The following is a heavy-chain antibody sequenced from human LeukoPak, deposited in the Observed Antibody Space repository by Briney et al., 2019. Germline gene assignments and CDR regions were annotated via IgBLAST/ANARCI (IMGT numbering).Heavy chain of an antibody. CDR3: AKEVRTFTLDY. CDR1: GFSFSTYG. V-gene: IGHV3-30*18. D-gene: IGHD3-16*01. Sequence: PGRSLRLSCAASGFSFSTYGMHWGRQAPGKGLEGVTVISYDGSDKYYADSVKGRFTISRDNSRNTLYLQMNSLRVEDTAVYYCAKEVRTFTLDYWGQGTLVTVSS. J-gene: IGHJ4*02. CDR2: ISYDGSDK.